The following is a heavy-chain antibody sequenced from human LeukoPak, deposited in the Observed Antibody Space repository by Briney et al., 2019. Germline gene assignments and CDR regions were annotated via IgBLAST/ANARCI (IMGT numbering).Heavy chain of an antibody. J-gene: IGHJ3*02. CDR2: IYYSGST. V-gene: IGHV4-59*11. D-gene: IGHD3-22*01. CDR3: ARRRPDYYDSSGYPGGAFDI. CDR1: GGSISSHY. Sequence: PSETLSLTCTVAGGSISSHYWSWIRQPPGKGLEWIGYIYYSGSTNYNPSLKSRVTISVDTSKNQFSLRLSSVTAADSAVYCCARRRPDYYDSSGYPGGAFDIWGQGTMVTVSS.